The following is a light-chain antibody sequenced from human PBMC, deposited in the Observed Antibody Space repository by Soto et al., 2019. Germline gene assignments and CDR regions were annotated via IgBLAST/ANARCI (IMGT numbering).Light chain of an antibody. Sequence: DIQMTQSPSTLSASVGDRVTITCRASQSISSWLAWYQQKPGKAPKLLIYKASSLESGVPSRFSGSGSGTEFTITISSLQPDDFATYYCQHYKSSPTFGQGTKVEIK. CDR3: QHYKSSPT. J-gene: IGKJ1*01. CDR2: KAS. CDR1: QSISSW. V-gene: IGKV1-5*03.